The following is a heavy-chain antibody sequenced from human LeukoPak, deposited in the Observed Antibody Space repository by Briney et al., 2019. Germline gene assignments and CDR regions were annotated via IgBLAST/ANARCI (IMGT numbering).Heavy chain of an antibody. Sequence: GGSLRLSCAASGFTFSSYSMNWVRQAPGKGLVWVSLIQADGSGTSYADSVKGRFTISRDNAKNTLYLQMNSLTAEDTAVYYCARGGWGLHYWGQGTLVTVSS. J-gene: IGHJ4*02. CDR3: ARGGWGLHY. D-gene: IGHD2-21*01. V-gene: IGHV3-74*01. CDR2: IQADGSGT. CDR1: GFTFSSYS.